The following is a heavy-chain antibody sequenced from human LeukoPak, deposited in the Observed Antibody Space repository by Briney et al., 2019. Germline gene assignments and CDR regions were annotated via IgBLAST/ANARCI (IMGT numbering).Heavy chain of an antibody. V-gene: IGHV1-69*04. CDR1: GGTFSSYA. CDR3: ARDRGYSYGHASDAFDI. Sequence: AASVKVSCKASGGTFSSYAISWARQAPGQGLEWMGRIIPILGIASYAQKFQGRVTMTRDTSTSTVYMELSSLRSEDTAVYYCARDRGYSYGHASDAFDIWGQGTMVTVSS. CDR2: IIPILGIA. D-gene: IGHD5-18*01. J-gene: IGHJ3*02.